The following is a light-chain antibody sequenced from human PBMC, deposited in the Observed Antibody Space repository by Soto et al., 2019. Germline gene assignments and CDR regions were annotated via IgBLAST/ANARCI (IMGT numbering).Light chain of an antibody. CDR2: EVS. CDR3: SSYAGSSYV. V-gene: IGLV2-8*01. Sequence: QSVLPQPPSASGSPGQSVTISCTGTSSDVGGYNYVSWYQQHPGKAPKLMIYEVSKRPSGVPDRFSGSKSGNTASLTVSGLQAEDEADYYCSSYAGSSYVFGTGTKSPS. CDR1: SSDVGGYNY. J-gene: IGLJ1*01.